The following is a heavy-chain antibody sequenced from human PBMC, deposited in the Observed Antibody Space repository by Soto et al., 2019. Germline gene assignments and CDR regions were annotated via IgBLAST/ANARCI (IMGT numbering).Heavy chain of an antibody. D-gene: IGHD4-17*01. CDR3: AKDAISGDGIWLMDS. Sequence: GGLLRLSCAAAGFTFRNYAMTWARQAPGKGLEWVSSLLRSGSSAYYADSVRGRFTISSDTSANSLYLQMDNLRAEDTAIYYCAKDAISGDGIWLMDSWGQGTVVTVSS. J-gene: IGHJ1*01. CDR1: GFTFRNYA. V-gene: IGHV3-23*01. CDR2: LLRSGSSA.